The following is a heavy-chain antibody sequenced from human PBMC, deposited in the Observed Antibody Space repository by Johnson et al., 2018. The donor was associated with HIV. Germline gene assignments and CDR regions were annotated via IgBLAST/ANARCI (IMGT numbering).Heavy chain of an antibody. CDR3: ARVRGAFDI. J-gene: IGHJ3*02. CDR1: GFTFSSYA. V-gene: IGHV3-NL1*01. Sequence: QVQLVESGGGVVQPGRSLRLSCAASGFTFSSYAMHWVRQAPGKGLEWVSVIYSGGSTYYADSVKGRFTISRDNFKNTLYLQMNSLRAEDTAVYYCARVRGAFDIWGQGTMVTVSS. CDR2: IYSGGST.